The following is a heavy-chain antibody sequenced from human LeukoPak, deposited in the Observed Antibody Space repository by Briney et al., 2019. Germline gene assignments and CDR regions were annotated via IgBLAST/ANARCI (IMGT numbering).Heavy chain of an antibody. CDR1: GFTFSSYA. CDR3: AGSTVTTVSYYYGMDV. Sequence: GGSLRLSCAASGFTFSSYAMSWVRQAPGKGLEWVSAISGSGGSTYYADSVEGRFTISRDNSKNTLYLQMNSLRAEDTAVYYCAGSTVTTVSYYYGMDVWGQGTTVTVSS. V-gene: IGHV3-23*01. J-gene: IGHJ6*02. D-gene: IGHD4-17*01. CDR2: ISGSGGST.